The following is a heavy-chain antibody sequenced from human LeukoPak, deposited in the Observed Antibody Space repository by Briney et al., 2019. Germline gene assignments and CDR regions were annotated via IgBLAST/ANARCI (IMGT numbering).Heavy chain of an antibody. CDR3: ATHYDILTGLHY. V-gene: IGHV1-69*02. Sequence: ASVKVSCKASGGTFSSYTISWVRQAPGQGLEWMGRIIPILGIANYAQKFQGRVTITANKSTSTAYMELSSLRSEDTALYYRATHYDILTGLHYWGQGTLVTVSS. D-gene: IGHD3-9*01. J-gene: IGHJ4*02. CDR1: GGTFSSYT. CDR2: IIPILGIA.